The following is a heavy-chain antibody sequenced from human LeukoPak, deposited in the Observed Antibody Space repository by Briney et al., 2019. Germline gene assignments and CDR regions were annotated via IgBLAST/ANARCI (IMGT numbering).Heavy chain of an antibody. Sequence: ASVKVSCKASGGTFSSYAISWVRQAPGQGLEWMGIINPSGGSTSYAQKFQGRVTMTRDTSTSTVYMELSSLRSEDTAVYYCARVGMATIEGDFDYWGQGTLVTVSS. CDR2: INPSGGST. V-gene: IGHV1-46*01. D-gene: IGHD5-24*01. CDR3: ARVGMATIEGDFDY. CDR1: GGTFSSYA. J-gene: IGHJ4*02.